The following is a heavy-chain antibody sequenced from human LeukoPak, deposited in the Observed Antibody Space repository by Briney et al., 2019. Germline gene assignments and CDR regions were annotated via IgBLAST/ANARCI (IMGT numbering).Heavy chain of an antibody. D-gene: IGHD3-16*01. J-gene: IGHJ4*02. V-gene: IGHV3-48*02. CDR3: AREGGFDY. CDR2: ISSSSSTI. CDR1: TFNFSNHW. Sequence: PGGSLRLSCAASTFNFSNHWMSWVRQAPGKGLEWISYISSSSSTIYYADSVKGRFTISRDNAKNSLYLQMNSLRDEDTVVYYCAREGGFDYWGQGNLVTVSS.